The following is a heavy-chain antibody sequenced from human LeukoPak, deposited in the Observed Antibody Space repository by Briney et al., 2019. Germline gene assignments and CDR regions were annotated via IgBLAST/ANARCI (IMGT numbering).Heavy chain of an antibody. D-gene: IGHD2-15*01. CDR3: ATGDVVPGAFDI. V-gene: IGHV1-24*01. CDR2: FDPEDGET. J-gene: IGHJ3*02. Sequence: GASVKVSCKVSGYTVTEVSMHWVRQAPGKGLEWMGGFDPEDGETIYAQKFQGRVTMTEDTSTDTAYMELSSLRSEDTAVYYCATGDVVPGAFDIWGQGIMVTVSS. CDR1: GYTVTEVS.